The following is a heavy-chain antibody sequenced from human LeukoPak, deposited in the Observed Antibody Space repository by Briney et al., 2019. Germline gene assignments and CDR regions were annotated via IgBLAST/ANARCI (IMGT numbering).Heavy chain of an antibody. J-gene: IGHJ6*02. V-gene: IGHV1-69*04. CDR3: AIVDSSSWLTQNYGMDV. CDR1: GGTFSSYA. CDR2: IIPILGIA. D-gene: IGHD6-13*01. Sequence: ASVKVSCKASGGTFSSYAISWVRQAPGQGLEWMGRIIPILGIANYAQKFQGRVTITADKSTSIAYMELSSLRSEDTAVYYCAIVDSSSWLTQNYGMDVGGQGTTVTVSS.